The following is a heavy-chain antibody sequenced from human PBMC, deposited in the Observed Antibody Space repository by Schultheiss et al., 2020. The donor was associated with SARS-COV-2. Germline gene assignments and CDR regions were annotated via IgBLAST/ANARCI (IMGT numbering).Heavy chain of an antibody. CDR3: ARGPTFDY. Sequence: SETLSLTCAVYGGSISSYYWSWIRQPPGKGLEWIGEINHSGSTNYNPSLKSRVTISVDTSKNQFSLKLSSVTAADTAVYYCARGPTFDYWGQGTLVTVSS. CDR2: INHSGST. J-gene: IGHJ4*02. V-gene: IGHV4-34*01. CDR1: GGSISSYY.